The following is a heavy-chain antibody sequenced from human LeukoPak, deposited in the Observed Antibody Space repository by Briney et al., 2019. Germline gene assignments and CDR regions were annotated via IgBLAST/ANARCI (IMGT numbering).Heavy chain of an antibody. Sequence: PSETLSLTCTVSGGSISSYYWSWIRQPPGKGLEWIGYIYYSGSTNYNPSLKSRVTISVDTSKNQFSLKLSSVTAADTAVYYCVRGGSGYYSNFDYWGQGTLVTVSS. V-gene: IGHV4-59*01. CDR2: IYYSGST. CDR3: VRGGSGYYSNFDY. J-gene: IGHJ4*02. CDR1: GGSISSYY. D-gene: IGHD3-22*01.